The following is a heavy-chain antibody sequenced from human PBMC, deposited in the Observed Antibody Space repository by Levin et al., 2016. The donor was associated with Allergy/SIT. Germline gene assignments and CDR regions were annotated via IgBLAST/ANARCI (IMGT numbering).Heavy chain of an antibody. CDR2: INPNSGGT. V-gene: IGHV1-2*04. CDR1: GYTFTGYY. Sequence: ASVKVSCKASGYTFTGYYMHWVRQAPGQGLEWMGWINPNSGGTNYAQKFRGWVTMTRDTSISTAYMELSRLRSDDTAVYYCAREHCSSTSCYYRTNNWFDPWGQGTLVTVSS. J-gene: IGHJ5*02. D-gene: IGHD2-2*01. CDR3: AREHCSSTSCYYRTNNWFDP.